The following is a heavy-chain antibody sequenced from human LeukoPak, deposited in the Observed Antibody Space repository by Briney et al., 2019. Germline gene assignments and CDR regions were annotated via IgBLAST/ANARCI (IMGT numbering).Heavy chain of an antibody. CDR3: ARAPGQWYYMDV. J-gene: IGHJ6*03. D-gene: IGHD6-19*01. Sequence: GGSLRLSCEASGFSMSVYWMSWVRQAPGKGLEWVSSISSSSSYIYYADSVKGRFTISRDNAKNSLYLQMNSLRAEDTAVYYCARAPGQWYYMDVWGKGTTVTVSS. CDR2: ISSSSSYI. CDR1: GFSMSVYW. V-gene: IGHV3-21*01.